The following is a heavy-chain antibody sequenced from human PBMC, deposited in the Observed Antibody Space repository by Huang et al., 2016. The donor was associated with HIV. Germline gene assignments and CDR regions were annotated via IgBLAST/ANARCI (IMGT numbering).Heavy chain of an antibody. CDR2: IKIDGRTT. V-gene: IGHV3-74*01. CDR3: ARAGGFEI. J-gene: IGHJ3*02. D-gene: IGHD2-15*01. CDR1: GFKFSNYW. Sequence: EEHLVESGGGLVQPGGSLRLSCDASGFKFSNYWMQWVRQAPGKGLMWVSRIKIDGRTTDYADSVKGQFTISRDNAKNTLYLQMSSLTAEDTAIYYCARAGGFEIWGQGTVVTVSS.